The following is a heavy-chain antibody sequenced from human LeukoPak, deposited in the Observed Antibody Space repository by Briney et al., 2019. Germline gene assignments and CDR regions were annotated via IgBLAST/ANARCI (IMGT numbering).Heavy chain of an antibody. Sequence: PSETLSLTCTVSGGSISSSSYYWGWIRQPPGKGLEWIGSIHYSGSTNYNPSLKSRVTISVDTSKNQFSLQLNSVTPEDTAVYYCARRQWLAHGAFDIWGQGTMVTVSS. CDR2: IHYSGST. J-gene: IGHJ3*02. V-gene: IGHV4-39*07. CDR3: ARRQWLAHGAFDI. CDR1: GGSISSSSYY. D-gene: IGHD6-19*01.